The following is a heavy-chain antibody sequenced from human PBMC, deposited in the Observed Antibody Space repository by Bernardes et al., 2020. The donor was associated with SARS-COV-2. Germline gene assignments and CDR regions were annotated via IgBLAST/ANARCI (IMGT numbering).Heavy chain of an antibody. V-gene: IGHV3-33*01. CDR2: IWIGGNYK. D-gene: IGHD3-16*01. J-gene: IGHJ6*02. CDR3: ARDGQGASPYAMDA. CDR1: GFTIHNPA. Sequence: VESLFLSCAASGFTIHNPAIHWVRQAPGTGLEWLAQIWIGGNYKYYGDSVRGRVTISRDSYQNTAYLQMDSLRGEDTAVYFCARDGQGASPYAMDAWGQGTTVTASS.